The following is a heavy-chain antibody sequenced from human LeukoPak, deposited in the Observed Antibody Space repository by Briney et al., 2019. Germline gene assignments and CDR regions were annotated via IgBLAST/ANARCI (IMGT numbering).Heavy chain of an antibody. CDR2: IIPIFGTA. J-gene: IGHJ4*02. CDR3: ARIAVAGSFDY. Sequence: ASVKVSCKASGGTFSSYAISWVRQAPGQGLEWMGGIIPIFGTANYAQKFQGRVTITADESTSTAYMELSSLRSEDTAVYYCARIAVAGSFDYWGQGTLATVSS. CDR1: GGTFSSYA. D-gene: IGHD6-19*01. V-gene: IGHV1-69*13.